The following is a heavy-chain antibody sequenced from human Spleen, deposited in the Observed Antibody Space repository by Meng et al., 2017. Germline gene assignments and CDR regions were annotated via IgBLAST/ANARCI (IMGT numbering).Heavy chain of an antibody. D-gene: IGHD4-11*01. CDR1: GFTFSTVG. CDR3: VPRTTYFDS. CDR2: ISSTGGAT. J-gene: IGHJ4*02. Sequence: EVQLVESGGGLVKPAGSLRLSCAASGFTFSTVGMNWVRQAPGKGLEWVSTISSTGGATYYADSVKGRLTISRDNSKNTLYLQMNSLRAEDTAVYYCVPRTTYFDSWGLGTLVTVSS. V-gene: IGHV3-23*04.